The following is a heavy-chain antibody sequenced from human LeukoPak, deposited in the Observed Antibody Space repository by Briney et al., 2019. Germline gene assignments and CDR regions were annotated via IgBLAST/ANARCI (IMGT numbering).Heavy chain of an antibody. J-gene: IGHJ4*02. CDR1: GGSISSGGYS. CDR3: ARADMYSSSLPDY. V-gene: IGHV4-30-2*01. CDR2: IYHSGST. Sequence: PSETLSLTCAVSGGSISSGGYSWSWIRQPPGKGLEWIGYIYHSGSTYYNPSLKSRVTISVDRSKNQFSLKLSSVTAADTAVYYCARADMYSSSLPDYWGQGTLVTVSS. D-gene: IGHD6-13*01.